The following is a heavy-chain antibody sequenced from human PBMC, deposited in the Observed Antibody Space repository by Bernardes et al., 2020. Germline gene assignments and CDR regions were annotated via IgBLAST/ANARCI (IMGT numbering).Heavy chain of an antibody. CDR3: ARGEVVVVAAGRFDYYYGMDV. Sequence: GGSLRLSCAASGFTFSDYYMSWIRQAPGKGLEWVSYISSSGSTIYYADSVKGRFTISRDNAKNSLYLQMNSLRAEDTAVYYCARGEVVVVAAGRFDYYYGMDVWGKGTTVTVSS. V-gene: IGHV3-11*01. CDR1: GFTFSDYY. J-gene: IGHJ6*04. CDR2: ISSSGSTI. D-gene: IGHD2-15*01.